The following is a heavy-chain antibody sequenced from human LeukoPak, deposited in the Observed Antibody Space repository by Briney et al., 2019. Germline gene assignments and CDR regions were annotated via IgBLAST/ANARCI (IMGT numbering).Heavy chain of an antibody. CDR3: ARHRYGDYPLDY. CDR2: ISHSGST. D-gene: IGHD4-17*01. Sequence: SETLSLTCAVYGGSFSGYYWSWIRQPPGKGLEWIGEISHSGSTNYNPSLKSRVTISVDTSKNQFSLKLSSVAAADTAVYYCARHRYGDYPLDYWGQGTLVTVSS. V-gene: IGHV4-34*01. J-gene: IGHJ4*02. CDR1: GGSFSGYY.